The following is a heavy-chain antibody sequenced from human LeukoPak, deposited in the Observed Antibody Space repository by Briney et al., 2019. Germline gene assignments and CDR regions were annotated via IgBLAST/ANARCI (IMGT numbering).Heavy chain of an antibody. Sequence: ASVKVSCKASGYTFTGYYMHWVRQAPGQGLEWMGWINPNSGGTNYAQKFQGRVTMTRDTSISTAYMELSRLRSDDTAVYYCASIYYYDSSGYYEDAFDIWGQGTMVTVSS. D-gene: IGHD3-22*01. V-gene: IGHV1-2*02. CDR3: ASIYYYDSSGYYEDAFDI. CDR2: INPNSGGT. J-gene: IGHJ3*02. CDR1: GYTFTGYY.